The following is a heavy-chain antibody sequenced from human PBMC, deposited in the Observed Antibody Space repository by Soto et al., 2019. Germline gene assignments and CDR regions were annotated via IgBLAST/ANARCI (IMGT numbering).Heavy chain of an antibody. V-gene: IGHV4-59*01. CDR2: IYYSGST. J-gene: IGHJ5*02. Sequence: SETLSLTCTVSGGSISSYYWSWIRQPPGKGLEWIGYIYYSGSTNYNPSIKSRVTISVDTSKNQFSLKLSSVTAADTAVYYCARADYDILTGPMIGWFDPWGQGTLVTVSS. CDR1: GGSISSYY. D-gene: IGHD3-9*01. CDR3: ARADYDILTGPMIGWFDP.